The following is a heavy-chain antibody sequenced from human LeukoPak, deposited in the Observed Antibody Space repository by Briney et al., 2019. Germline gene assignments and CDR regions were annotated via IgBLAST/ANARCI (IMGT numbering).Heavy chain of an antibody. CDR3: ATYLRTTGTYYFDY. V-gene: IGHV4-39*01. CDR1: GGSIGGSSRY. J-gene: IGHJ4*02. D-gene: IGHD1-1*01. CDR2: IYYSGNT. Sequence: PSETLSLTCTVSGGSIGGSSRYWRWIRQPPAKGLEWIGSIYYSGNTYYNPSLKSRVTISVDTSKNQFSLKLSSVTAADTAVYYCATYLRTTGTYYFDYWGQGTLVTVSS.